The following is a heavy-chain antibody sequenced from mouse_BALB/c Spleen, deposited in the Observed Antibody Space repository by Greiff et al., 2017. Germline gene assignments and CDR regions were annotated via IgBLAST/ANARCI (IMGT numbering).Heavy chain of an antibody. V-gene: IGHV5-4*02. Sequence: EVQLVESGGGLVKPGGSLKLSCAASGFTFSDYYMYWVRQTPEKRLEWVATISDGGSYTYYPDSVKGRFTISRDNAKNNLYLQMSSLKSEDTAMYYCARALYGNYDYAMDYWGQGTSVTVSS. CDR1: GFTFSDYY. J-gene: IGHJ4*01. CDR3: ARALYGNYDYAMDY. D-gene: IGHD2-1*01. CDR2: ISDGGSYT.